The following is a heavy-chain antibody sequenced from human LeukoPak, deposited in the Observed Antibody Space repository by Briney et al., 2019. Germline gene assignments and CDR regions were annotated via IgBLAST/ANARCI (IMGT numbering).Heavy chain of an antibody. CDR1: NYTFISYG. J-gene: IGHJ3*02. CDR3: ARDYILPLETDNGDGFAI. CDR2: ISAFNGNT. Sequence: ASVKVSCKTSNYTFISYGMSWVRQAPGQGLEWMGWISAFNGNTNYAQKFQGRVTMTTDTSTSTGYLEVRSLRVDDTAVYFCARDYILPLETDNGDGFAIWGQGTVVTVSS. D-gene: IGHD3-3*02. V-gene: IGHV1-18*01.